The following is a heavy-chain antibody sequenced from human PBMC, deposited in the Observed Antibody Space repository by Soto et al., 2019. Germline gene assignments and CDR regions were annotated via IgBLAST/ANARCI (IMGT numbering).Heavy chain of an antibody. Sequence: SETLSLTCTVSSGSISSYNWNWVRQPPGKGLEWIGFINYSGSTHYNPSLKSRVTISLDTSKNQFSLKLNSVTAADTAVYYCARENYYALDYWGPGTLVTVPQ. CDR3: ARENYYALDY. V-gene: IGHV4-59*01. J-gene: IGHJ4*02. D-gene: IGHD3-10*01. CDR2: INYSGST. CDR1: SGSISSYN.